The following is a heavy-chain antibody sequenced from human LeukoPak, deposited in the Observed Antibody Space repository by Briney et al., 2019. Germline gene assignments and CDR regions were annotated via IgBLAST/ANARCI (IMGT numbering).Heavy chain of an antibody. V-gene: IGHV3-23*01. CDR2: ISLAGDII. CDR3: AQLFSLDY. CDR1: GFTFRTHG. Sequence: GSQRLSCTASGFTFRTHGMSWVRQAPGKGLDWVASISLAGDIIYYADSVNGRFTISRDNSKNTVYLQMNNLRADDTAVYYCAQLFSLDYWGQGTLVTVSS. J-gene: IGHJ4*02. D-gene: IGHD1-1*01.